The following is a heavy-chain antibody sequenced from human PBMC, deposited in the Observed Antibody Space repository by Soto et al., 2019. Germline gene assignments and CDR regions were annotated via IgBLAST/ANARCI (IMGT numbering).Heavy chain of an antibody. CDR1: GGTFSSYA. D-gene: IGHD5-12*01. Sequence: SVKVSCKASGGTFSSYAISWVRQAPGQGLEWMGGIIPIFGTANYAQKFQGRVTIIADESTSTAYMELSSLRSEDTAVYYCARASSGYDFYYYYGMDVWGQGTTVTVSS. CDR2: IIPIFGTA. J-gene: IGHJ6*02. V-gene: IGHV1-69*13. CDR3: ARASSGYDFYYYYGMDV.